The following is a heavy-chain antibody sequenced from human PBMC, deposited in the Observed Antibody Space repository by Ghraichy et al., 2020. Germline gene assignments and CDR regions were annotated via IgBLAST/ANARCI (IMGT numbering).Heavy chain of an antibody. Sequence: GGSLRLSCAASGFTFSSYAMHWVRQAPGKGLEWVAVISYDGSNKYYADSVKGRFTISRDNSKNTLYLQMNSLRAEDTAVYYCARGASGSYTDYWGQGTLVTVSS. J-gene: IGHJ4*02. CDR1: GFTFSSYA. CDR3: ARGASGSYTDY. V-gene: IGHV3-30*04. CDR2: ISYDGSNK. D-gene: IGHD1-26*01.